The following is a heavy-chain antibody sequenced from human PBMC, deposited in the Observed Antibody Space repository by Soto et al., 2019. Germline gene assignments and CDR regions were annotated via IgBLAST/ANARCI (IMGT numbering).Heavy chain of an antibody. V-gene: IGHV3-23*01. CDR2: ISGSGGST. CDR3: AKDWGVNLGGAYYFDY. CDR1: GFTFSSYA. J-gene: IGHJ4*02. Sequence: GGSLRLSCAASGFTFSSYAMSWVHQAPGKGLEWVSAISGSGGSTYYADSVKGRFTISRDNSKNTLYLQMNSLRAEDTAVYYCAKDWGVNLGGAYYFDYWGQGTLVTVSS. D-gene: IGHD1-26*01.